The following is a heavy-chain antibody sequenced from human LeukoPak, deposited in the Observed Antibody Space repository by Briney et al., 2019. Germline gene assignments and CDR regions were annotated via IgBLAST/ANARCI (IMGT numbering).Heavy chain of an antibody. CDR1: GFTLSSYG. CDR3: ARGGHDYYDRSGYYYMSAFDI. V-gene: IGHV3-33*01. Sequence: GGSLRLSCAASGFTLSSYGIHWVRQAPGRGLEWVAVIWYDGTNRYYVDSVRGRFTISRDNSKNTLYLQMNSLRAEDTAVYYCARGGHDYYDRSGYYYMSAFDIWGQGTMVTVSS. CDR2: IWYDGTNR. J-gene: IGHJ3*02. D-gene: IGHD3-22*01.